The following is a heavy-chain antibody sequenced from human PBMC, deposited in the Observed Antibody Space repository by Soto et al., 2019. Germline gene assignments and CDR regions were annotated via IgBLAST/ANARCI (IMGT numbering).Heavy chain of an antibody. CDR3: ARSSPLGYGMDV. CDR1: GGTFSSYA. J-gene: IGHJ6*02. V-gene: IGHV1-69*13. CDR2: IIPIFGTA. D-gene: IGHD1-26*01. Sequence: RASVKVSCKASGGTFSSYAISWVRQAPGQGLEWMGGIIPIFGTANYAQKFQGRVTITADESTSTAYMELSSLRSEDTAVYYCARSSPLGYGMDVWGQGTTVTVSS.